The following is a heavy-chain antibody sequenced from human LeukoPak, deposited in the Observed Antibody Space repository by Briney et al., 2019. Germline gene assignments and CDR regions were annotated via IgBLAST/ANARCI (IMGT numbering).Heavy chain of an antibody. Sequence: GESLKISCKGSGYSFTSYWIGWVRQMPGKGLEWMGIIYPGDSDTRYSPSFQGQVTISTDNSISTAYLQWSSLKASDTAMYYCARRGCGGDCYSGWFDPWGQGNLVTVSS. CDR2: IYPGDSDT. CDR3: ARRGCGGDCYSGWFDP. J-gene: IGHJ5*02. V-gene: IGHV5-51*01. CDR1: GYSFTSYW. D-gene: IGHD2-21*02.